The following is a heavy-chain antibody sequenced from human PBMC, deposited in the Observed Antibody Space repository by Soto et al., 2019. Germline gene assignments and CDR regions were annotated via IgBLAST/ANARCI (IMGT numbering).Heavy chain of an antibody. Sequence: QVQLQQWGAGLLKPSETLSLTCAVYGGSFSGYYWSWIRQPPGKGLVWIGEINHSGRTNYNPYLTRRVTISVDTSKNQSTRQLSSVTAADTAVYYCARGPLMLLDTVTTSPLLFDYWGQGTLVTVSS. V-gene: IGHV4-34*01. J-gene: IGHJ4*02. CDR2: INHSGRT. D-gene: IGHD4-17*01. CDR3: ARGPLMLLDTVTTSPLLFDY. CDR1: GGSFSGYY.